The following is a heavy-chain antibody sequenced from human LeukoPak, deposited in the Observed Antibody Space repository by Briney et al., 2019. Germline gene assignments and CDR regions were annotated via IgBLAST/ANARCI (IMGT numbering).Heavy chain of an antibody. Sequence: GGSLRLSCAASGFTFSSYSMNWVRQAPGKGLEWVSSISSSSSYIYYADSVKGRFTISRDNAKNSLYLQMNSLRAEDTAVYYCARQDYDSSGYYSGAFDIWGQGTMVTVSS. CDR3: ARQDYDSSGYYSGAFDI. J-gene: IGHJ3*02. CDR2: ISSSSSYI. V-gene: IGHV3-21*01. CDR1: GFTFSSYS. D-gene: IGHD3-22*01.